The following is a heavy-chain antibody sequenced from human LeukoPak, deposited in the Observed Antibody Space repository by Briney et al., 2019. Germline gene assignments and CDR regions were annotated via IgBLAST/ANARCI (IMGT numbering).Heavy chain of an antibody. V-gene: IGHV3-23*01. CDR2: ISGSGGST. CDR3: AKGGYFDWLTNPDFDY. CDR1: GFTFSSYA. D-gene: IGHD3-9*01. Sequence: HPGGSLRLSCSASGFTFSSYAMHWVRQAPGKGLEWVSAISGSGGSTYYADSVKGRFTISRDNSKNTLYLQMNSLRAEDTAVYYCAKGGYFDWLTNPDFDYWGQGTLVTVSS. J-gene: IGHJ4*02.